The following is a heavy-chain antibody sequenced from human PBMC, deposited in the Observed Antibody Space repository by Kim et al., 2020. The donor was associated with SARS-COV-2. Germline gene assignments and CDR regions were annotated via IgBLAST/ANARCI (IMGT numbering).Heavy chain of an antibody. J-gene: IGHJ4*02. CDR1: GFTFSSYA. V-gene: IGHV3-30*04. D-gene: IGHD3-22*01. Sequence: GGSLRLSCAASGFTFSSYAMHWVRQAPGKGLEWVAIISYDGSNKYYADSVKGRFTISRDNSKNTLYLQMNSLRAEDTAVYYCARVWGDYYDSSGPFSYWGQGTLVT. CDR3: ARVWGDYYDSSGPFSY. CDR2: ISYDGSNK.